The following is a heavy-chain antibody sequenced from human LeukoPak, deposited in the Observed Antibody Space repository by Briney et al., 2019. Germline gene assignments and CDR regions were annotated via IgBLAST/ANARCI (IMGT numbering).Heavy chain of an antibody. CDR1: GGSISSYY. J-gene: IGHJ4*02. CDR2: IYYSGST. D-gene: IGHD3-22*01. CDR3: ARGGDSSGFIDY. V-gene: IGHV4-59*01. Sequence: SETLSLSCTVSGGSISSYYWSWIRQPPGKGLEWIGYIYYSGSTNYNPSLKSRVTISVDTSKNQFSLKLSSVTAADTAVYYYARGGDSSGFIDYWGQGTLVTVSS.